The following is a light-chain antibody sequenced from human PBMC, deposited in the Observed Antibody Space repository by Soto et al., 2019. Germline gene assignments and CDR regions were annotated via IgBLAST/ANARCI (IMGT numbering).Light chain of an antibody. CDR3: QAYDTSLSGVV. CDR2: GNV. CDR1: SSNIGADYD. J-gene: IGLJ1*01. Sequence: QSVLTQPPSVSGAPGQRITISCNGSSSNIGADYDVHWYQQFPGTAPKLLIDGNVDRPSGVPDRFSASKSGTSASLAITGLQAEDEADYYCQAYDTSLSGVVFGTGTKVTVL. V-gene: IGLV1-40*01.